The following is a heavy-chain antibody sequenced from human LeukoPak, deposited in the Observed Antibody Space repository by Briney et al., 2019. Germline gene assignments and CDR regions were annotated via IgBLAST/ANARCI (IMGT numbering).Heavy chain of an antibody. D-gene: IGHD3-10*01. V-gene: IGHV3-30*04. CDR3: ARSDGSGAIPTRFDY. CDR2: ISYDGSNK. J-gene: IGHJ4*02. CDR1: GFTFSNYA. Sequence: GRSLRLSCAASGFTFSNYAMHWVRQAPGKGLEWVAIISYDGSNKYYADSVKGRFTISRDNSKNTLYLQMNSLRLEDTAMYYCARSDGSGAIPTRFDYWGQGTLVTVSS.